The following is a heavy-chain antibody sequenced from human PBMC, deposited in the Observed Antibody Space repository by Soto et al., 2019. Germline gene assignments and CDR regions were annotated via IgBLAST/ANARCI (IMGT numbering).Heavy chain of an antibody. CDR1: GGSISSYY. Sequence: SETLSLTCTVSGGSISSYYWSWIRQPPGKGLEWIGYIYYSGSTNYNPSLKSRGTISVDTSKNQFSLKLSSVTAADTAVYYCARSEFTFFGVVAKFDYWGQGTLVTVSS. V-gene: IGHV4-59*01. CDR3: ARSEFTFFGVVAKFDY. CDR2: IYYSGST. J-gene: IGHJ4*02. D-gene: IGHD3-3*01.